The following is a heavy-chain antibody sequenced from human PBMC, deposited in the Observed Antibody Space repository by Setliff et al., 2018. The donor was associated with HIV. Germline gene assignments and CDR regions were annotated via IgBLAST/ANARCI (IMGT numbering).Heavy chain of an antibody. V-gene: IGHV4-39*01. CDR2: IYYSGDT. J-gene: IGHJ4*02. D-gene: IGHD6-6*01. CDR3: ARMEATRPPRGLDY. CDR1: GGSVSSTSYY. Sequence: KPSETLSLTCTVSGGSVSSTSYYWGWIRQPTGKGLEWIGTIYYSGDTQYNPSFKSRVIMSVDTSKKQFSLRLISMTAADTAVYYCARMEATRPPRGLDYWGPGTQVTVSS.